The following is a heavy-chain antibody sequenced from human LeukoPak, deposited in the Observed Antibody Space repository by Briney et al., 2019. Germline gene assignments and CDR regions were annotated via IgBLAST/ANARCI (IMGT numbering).Heavy chain of an antibody. D-gene: IGHD1-14*01. V-gene: IGHV3-64*02. CDR2: IGAAGAHT. CDR3: ARELGRTKTGGFDI. CDR1: GSRFSYHD. Sequence: GGSLRLSCAASGSRFSYHDMHWVRQAPGKGLEFVSSIGAAGAHTFYADSVKGRFTISRDNFQSTMYLQMDGLRPEDSAVYYCARELGRTKTGGFDIRGQGTVVTVSS. J-gene: IGHJ3*02.